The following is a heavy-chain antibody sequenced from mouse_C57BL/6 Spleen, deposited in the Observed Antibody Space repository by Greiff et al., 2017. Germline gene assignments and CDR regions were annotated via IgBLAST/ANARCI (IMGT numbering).Heavy chain of an antibody. CDR3: ARWDGWRYAMDY. D-gene: IGHD2-3*01. Sequence: QVQLQQPGAELVMPGASVKLSCKASGYTFTSYWMHWVKQRPGQGLEWIGEIDPSDSYTNYNQKFKGKSTLTVDKSSSTAYMQLSSLTSEDSAVYYCARWDGWRYAMDYWGQGTSVTVSS. V-gene: IGHV1-69*01. J-gene: IGHJ4*01. CDR2: IDPSDSYT. CDR1: GYTFTSYW.